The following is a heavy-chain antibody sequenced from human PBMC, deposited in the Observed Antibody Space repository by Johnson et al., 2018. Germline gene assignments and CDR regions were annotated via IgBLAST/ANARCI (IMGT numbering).Heavy chain of an antibody. CDR3: AKDNAAAAAYYYYGMDV. CDR2: ISWNSGSI. Sequence: EVQLLETGGGLVQPGRSLRLSCAASGFTFDDYAMHWVRQAPGKGLEWVSGISWNSGSIGYADSVKGRFPISRDNAKNSLYLQMNSLRAEDTALYYCAKDNAAAAAYYYYGMDVWGQGTTVTVSS. CDR1: GFTFDDYA. V-gene: IGHV3-9*01. D-gene: IGHD6-13*01. J-gene: IGHJ6*02.